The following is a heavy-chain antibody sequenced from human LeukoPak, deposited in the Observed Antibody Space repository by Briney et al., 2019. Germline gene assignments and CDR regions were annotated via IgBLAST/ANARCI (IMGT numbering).Heavy chain of an antibody. J-gene: IGHJ5*02. CDR3: ARDVYYGSGSPEYNWFDP. CDR1: GYTFTGYY. D-gene: IGHD3-10*01. Sequence: ASVKVSCKASGYTFTGYYMHWVRQAPGQGLEWMGIINPSGSSTSYAQKFQGRVTMTRDTSTSTVYTELSSLRSEDTAVYYCARDVYYGSGSPEYNWFDPWGQGTLVTVSS. V-gene: IGHV1-46*01. CDR2: INPSGSST.